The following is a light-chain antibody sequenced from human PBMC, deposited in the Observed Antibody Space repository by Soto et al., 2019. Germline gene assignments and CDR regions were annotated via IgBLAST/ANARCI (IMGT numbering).Light chain of an antibody. CDR2: RAD. CDR1: SSNIGSNY. CDR3: AAWDDTLSGLV. J-gene: IGLJ2*01. Sequence: VLTQPPSASGAPGQTVTISCSGRSSNIGSNYVYWYQQLPETAPRLLLYRADQRPSGIPDRFSGSKSGTSASLAISGLRSEDEADYYCAAWDDTLSGLVFGGGTKLTVL. V-gene: IGLV1-47*01.